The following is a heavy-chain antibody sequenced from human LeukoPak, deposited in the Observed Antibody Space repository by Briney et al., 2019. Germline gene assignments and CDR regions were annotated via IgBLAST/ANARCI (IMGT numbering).Heavy chain of an antibody. V-gene: IGHV3-23*01. Sequence: PGGALRLSCAASGFTFSSYAMSWVRQAPGKGLEWVSAIRDSGSSTHYADSVKGRFTTSRDNSKNTLFLQMNSLRAEDTAIYYCAKYGPQDSGSSHFDYWGQGALGTVSS. CDR3: AKYGPQDSGSSHFDY. CDR2: IRDSGSST. J-gene: IGHJ4*02. CDR1: GFTFSSYA. D-gene: IGHD1-26*01.